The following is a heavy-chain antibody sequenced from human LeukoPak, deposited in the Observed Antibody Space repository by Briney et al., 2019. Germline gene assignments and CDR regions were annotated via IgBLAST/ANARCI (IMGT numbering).Heavy chain of an antibody. CDR3: ARANTFGGVIAYDY. D-gene: IGHD3-16*02. J-gene: IGHJ4*02. CDR2: IYTSGTT. V-gene: IGHV4-4*07. CDR1: GGSISSYY. Sequence: SETLSLTCTVSGGSISSYYWSWIRQPAGKGLEWIGRIYTSGTTHYNPSLKSRVTMSVDTSKNQFSLKLSSVTAADTAVYYCARANTFGGVIAYDYWGQGTLVTVSS.